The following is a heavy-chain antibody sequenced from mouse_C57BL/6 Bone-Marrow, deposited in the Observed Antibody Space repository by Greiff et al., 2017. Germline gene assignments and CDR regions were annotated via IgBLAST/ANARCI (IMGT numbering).Heavy chain of an antibody. Sequence: QVQLQQSGAEPVRPGASVTLSCKASGYTFTDHEMPWVKQTPVHGLEWIGAIDPETGGTAYNQKFKGKAILTADKSSSTAYMELRSLTSEDSAVYYCTVTTVVATNFDYWGQGTTLTVSS. CDR3: TVTTVVATNFDY. CDR1: GYTFTDHE. V-gene: IGHV1-15*01. J-gene: IGHJ2*01. CDR2: IDPETGGT. D-gene: IGHD1-1*01.